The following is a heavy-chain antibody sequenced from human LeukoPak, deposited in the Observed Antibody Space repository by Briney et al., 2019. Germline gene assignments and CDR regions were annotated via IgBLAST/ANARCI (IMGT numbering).Heavy chain of an antibody. J-gene: IGHJ4*02. CDR1: GYRFTSYW. CDR3: ARLRRYYDSSGYYFDY. Sequence: RGESLEISCKGSGYRFTSYWIGWGRQMPGKGLEWMGIIYPGDSDTRYSPSFQGQATISADKSISTAYLQWSSLKASDTAMYYCARLRRYYDSSGYYFDYWGQGTLVTVSS. D-gene: IGHD3-22*01. CDR2: IYPGDSDT. V-gene: IGHV5-51*01.